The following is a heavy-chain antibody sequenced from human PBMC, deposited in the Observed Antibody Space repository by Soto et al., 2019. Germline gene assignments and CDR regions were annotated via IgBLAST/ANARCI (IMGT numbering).Heavy chain of an antibody. V-gene: IGHV3-33*01. CDR2: ILNDVSGH. CDR1: GFTFSRHG. J-gene: IGHJ4*02. D-gene: IGHD4-17*01. Sequence: QVQLVESGGGVVQPGTSLRLSCAASGFTFSRHGMHWVRQTPGKGLEWLAVILNDVSGHWYADSVKGRFTISRDNFENTLYLQMNGLRLEDTAMYYCARDDDYPDNGFDYWGQGTLVTVSS. CDR3: ARDDDYPDNGFDY.